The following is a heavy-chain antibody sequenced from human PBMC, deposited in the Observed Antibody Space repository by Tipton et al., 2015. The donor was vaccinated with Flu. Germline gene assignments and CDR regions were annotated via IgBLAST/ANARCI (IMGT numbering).Heavy chain of an antibody. V-gene: IGHV4-61*02. D-gene: IGHD1-1*01. CDR3: ARGTGDADTYFDS. CDR1: GGSIISGSHY. Sequence: TLSLTCTVSGGSIISGSHYWSWIRQPAGKGLEWIGRIYTSGRTDYNPSLKSRITISVDTSKNQFSLKLRSVTAADTAVYYCARGTGDADTYFDSWGQGTLVTVSS. CDR2: IYTSGRT. J-gene: IGHJ4*02.